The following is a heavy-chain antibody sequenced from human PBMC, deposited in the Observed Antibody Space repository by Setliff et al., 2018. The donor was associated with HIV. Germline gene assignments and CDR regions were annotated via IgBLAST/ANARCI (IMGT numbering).Heavy chain of an antibody. Sequence: GGSLRLSCAASGFTFSNFWMHWVRQAPGKGLEWVASISPDGNRNHCVGSVKGRFTASRDNAKRSLYLQMNSLRADDTAVYYCARVFLRTNAVYGVVSNRFDPWGRGSQVTVSS. V-gene: IGHV3-7*03. J-gene: IGHJ5*02. CDR1: GFTFSNFW. CDR2: ISPDGNRN. CDR3: ARVFLRTNAVYGVVSNRFDP. D-gene: IGHD2-8*01.